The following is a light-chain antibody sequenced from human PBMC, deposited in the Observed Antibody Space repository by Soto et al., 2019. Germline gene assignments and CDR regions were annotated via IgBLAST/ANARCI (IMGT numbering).Light chain of an antibody. Sequence: EIVLTQSPGTLSLSPGERASLSCRASQSVAKNYLAWYQQKPGQALRLLISGASSRATGIPDRFSGSGSGTDFTLTVSRLEAEDFAVYFFQQYASSPLTFGGGTRVEI. CDR3: QQYASSPLT. CDR1: QSVAKNY. CDR2: GAS. V-gene: IGKV3-20*01. J-gene: IGKJ4*01.